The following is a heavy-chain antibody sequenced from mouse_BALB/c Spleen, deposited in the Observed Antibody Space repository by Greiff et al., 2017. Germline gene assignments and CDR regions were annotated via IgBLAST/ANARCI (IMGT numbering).Heavy chain of an antibody. V-gene: IGHV1-55*01. D-gene: IGHD1-2*01. CDR2: IYPGSGST. CDR1: GYNFTSYW. CDR3: ARGRGITTATGDY. J-gene: IGHJ2*01. Sequence: VQLQQPGAELVKPGTSVKLSCKASGYNFTSYWINWVKLRPGQGLEWIGDIYPGSGSTNYNEKFKSKATLTVDTSSSTAYMQLSSLASEDSALYYCARGRGITTATGDYWGQGTTLTVSS.